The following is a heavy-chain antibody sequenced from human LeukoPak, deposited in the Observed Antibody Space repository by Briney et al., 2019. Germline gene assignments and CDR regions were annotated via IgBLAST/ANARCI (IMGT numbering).Heavy chain of an antibody. CDR3: ATVAAAGTRRTPYFDY. J-gene: IGHJ4*02. Sequence: GGSLRLSCAASGFTFSSYAMSWVRQAPGKGLEWVSAISGSGGSTYYADSVKGRFTISRDSSKNTLYLQMNSLRAEDTAVYYCATVAAAGTRRTPYFDYWGQGTLVTVSS. CDR1: GFTFSSYA. CDR2: ISGSGGST. D-gene: IGHD6-13*01. V-gene: IGHV3-23*01.